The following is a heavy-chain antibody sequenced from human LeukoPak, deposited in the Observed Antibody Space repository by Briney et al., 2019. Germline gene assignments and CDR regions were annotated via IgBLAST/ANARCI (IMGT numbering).Heavy chain of an antibody. CDR2: ISPGGSGT. J-gene: IGHJ3*02. CDR3: ARRGDYTAFDI. Sequence: ASVTVSCKASEYTFTNYFIHWVRQAPGQGLEWMGVISPGGSGTSLAQKFQGTVKITSDMSTSTVYMELSSLRSGDTAVFYCARRGDYTAFDIWGQGTMVTVSS. D-gene: IGHD2-2*02. CDR1: EYTFTNYF. V-gene: IGHV1-46*01.